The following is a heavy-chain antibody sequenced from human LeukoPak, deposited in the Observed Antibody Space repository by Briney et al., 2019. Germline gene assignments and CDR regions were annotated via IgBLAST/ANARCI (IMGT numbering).Heavy chain of an antibody. CDR2: VNPNNGDT. CDR1: GYPFNGYY. V-gene: IGHV1-2*02. Sequence: GSVKVSFKASGYPFNGYYLHWVRQAPGQGLEWMGWVNPNNGDTNYAEKFEARVTITRDTSINTAYMELTSLRSDDTAVYYCARDLADDFDSSAINWFDPWGPGTLVTVSS. J-gene: IGHJ5*02. CDR3: ARDLADDFDSSAINWFDP. D-gene: IGHD3-22*01.